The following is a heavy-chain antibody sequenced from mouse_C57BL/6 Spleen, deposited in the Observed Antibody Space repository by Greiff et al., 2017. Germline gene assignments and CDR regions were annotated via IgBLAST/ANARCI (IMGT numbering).Heavy chain of an antibody. V-gene: IGHV3-8*01. CDR2: ISYSGST. Sequence: EVQLVESGPGLAQPSQTLSLTCSASGYTITSDYLSWIRKFPGNTLEYMGYISYSGSTYYTPSLKSRISITRDTAKNQYYMQLKSVTTEDTATYDCARWAYYYAMDYWGQGTSVTVSS. CDR1: GYTITSDY. J-gene: IGHJ4*01. CDR3: ARWAYYYAMDY.